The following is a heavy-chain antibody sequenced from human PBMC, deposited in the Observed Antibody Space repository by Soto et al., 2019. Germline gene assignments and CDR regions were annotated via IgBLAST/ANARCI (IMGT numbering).Heavy chain of an antibody. V-gene: IGHV4-59*01. D-gene: IGHD6-13*01. CDR1: GGSISSYY. J-gene: IGHJ5*02. Sequence: SETLSLTCTVSGGSISSYYWSWIRQPPGEGLEWIGYIYYSGSTNYNPSLKSRVTISVDTSKNQFSLKLSSVTAADTAVYYCARLGYSSSGMNWFDPWGQGTLVTVSS. CDR3: ARLGYSSSGMNWFDP. CDR2: IYYSGST.